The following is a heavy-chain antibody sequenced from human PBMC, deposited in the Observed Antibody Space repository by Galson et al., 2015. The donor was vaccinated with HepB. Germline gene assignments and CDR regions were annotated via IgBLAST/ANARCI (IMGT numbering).Heavy chain of an antibody. J-gene: IGHJ3*02. V-gene: IGHV1-8*01. CDR2: MNPNSGNT. CDR3: ARLGYCSSTSCYMYAFDI. CDR1: GYTFTSYD. Sequence: SVKVSCKAPGYTFTSYDINWVRQATGQGLEWMGWMNPNSGNTGYAQKFQGRVTMTRNTSISTAYMELSSLRSEDTAVYYCARLGYCSSTSCYMYAFDIWGQGTMVTVSS. D-gene: IGHD2-2*02.